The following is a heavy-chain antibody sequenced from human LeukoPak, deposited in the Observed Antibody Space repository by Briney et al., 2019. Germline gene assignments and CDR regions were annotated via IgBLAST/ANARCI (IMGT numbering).Heavy chain of an antibody. CDR3: AKVMAAASTKQFDDAFDV. Sequence: GGSLRLACADSGFTFDDYAMHWVWQAPGKGLEGVSGISWNRGNIGYGDSVKGRFTISRDNAKNSLYLLMNSLRAEDMALYYCAKVMAAASTKQFDDAFDVWGQGTMVAVSS. J-gene: IGHJ3*01. CDR1: GFTFDDYA. D-gene: IGHD6-13*01. CDR2: ISWNRGNI. V-gene: IGHV3-9*03.